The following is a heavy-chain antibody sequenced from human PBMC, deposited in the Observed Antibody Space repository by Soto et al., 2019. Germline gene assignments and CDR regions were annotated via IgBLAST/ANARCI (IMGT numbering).Heavy chain of an antibody. CDR3: ARDLGRTAAGYYYYYDMDV. J-gene: IGHJ6*02. Sequence: GGSLRLSCAASGFTFSNYWMNWVRQAPGKGLEWVANIKQDGSEKYFVDSVKGRFTISRDNAKNSLYLQMNSLRAEDTAVYYCARDLGRTAAGYYYYYDMDVWGQGTTVTVSS. CDR1: GFTFSNYW. V-gene: IGHV3-7*01. D-gene: IGHD2-2*01. CDR2: IKQDGSEK.